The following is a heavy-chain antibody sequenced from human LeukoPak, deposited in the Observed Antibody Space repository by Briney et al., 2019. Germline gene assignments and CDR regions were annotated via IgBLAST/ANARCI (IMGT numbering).Heavy chain of an antibody. J-gene: IGHJ4*02. CDR2: IYYSGST. V-gene: IGHV4-59*01. CDR3: ARETASYGGHTHDY. D-gene: IGHD5-18*01. Sequence: SETLSLTCTVSGGSISSYYWSWIRQPPGKGLEWIGYIYYSGSTNYNPSLKSRVTISVDTSKNQFSLKLSSATAADTAVYYCARETASYGGHTHDYWGQGTLVTVSS. CDR1: GGSISSYY.